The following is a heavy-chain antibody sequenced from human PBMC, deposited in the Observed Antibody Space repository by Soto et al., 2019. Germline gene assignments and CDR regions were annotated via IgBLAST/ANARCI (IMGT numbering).Heavy chain of an antibody. Sequence: QVQLVQSGAEVKKPGSSVKVSCKASGGSFSNYALNWVRQAPGQGLEWMGRIVPFVGITKYAQKFQGRVTITADNSTGTAYVELSSLRSEDTAVYYCAREMGATNDSWGQGTLVTVSS. J-gene: IGHJ4*02. CDR2: IVPFVGIT. CDR3: AREMGATNDS. V-gene: IGHV1-69*04. CDR1: GGSFSNYA. D-gene: IGHD1-26*01.